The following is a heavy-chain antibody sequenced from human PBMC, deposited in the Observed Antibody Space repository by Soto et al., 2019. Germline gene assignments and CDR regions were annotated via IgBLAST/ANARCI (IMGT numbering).Heavy chain of an antibody. Sequence: SGPTLLNPTQTLTLTCTFSGFSLSTSGMCVSWIRQPPGKALEWLARIDWDDDKYYSTSLKTRLTISKDTSKNQVVLTMTNMDPVDTATYYCARTPGGYDILTGYYYYYGMDVWGQGTTVTVSS. D-gene: IGHD3-9*01. CDR2: IDWDDDK. CDR1: GFSLSTSGMC. J-gene: IGHJ6*02. CDR3: ARTPGGYDILTGYYYYYGMDV. V-gene: IGHV2-70*11.